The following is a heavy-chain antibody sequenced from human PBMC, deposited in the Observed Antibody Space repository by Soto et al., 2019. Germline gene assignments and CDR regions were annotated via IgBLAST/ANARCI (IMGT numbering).Heavy chain of an antibody. V-gene: IGHV1-69*12. D-gene: IGHD5-12*01. CDR1: GGTFSNYA. Sequence: QVQLVQSGAAVKKPGSSVKVSCKASGGTFSNYAISWVRQAPGQGLEWMGGIIPIFGTANYAQKFQGRVTITADESTSTAYMELRSLRSEDTAIYYCAVGSVDIVPTGMKPFDPWGQGTLVTVSS. J-gene: IGHJ5*02. CDR2: IIPIFGTA. CDR3: AVGSVDIVPTGMKPFDP.